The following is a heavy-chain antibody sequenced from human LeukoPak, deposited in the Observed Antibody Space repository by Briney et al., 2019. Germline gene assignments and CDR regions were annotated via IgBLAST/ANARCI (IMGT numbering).Heavy chain of an antibody. Sequence: GGSLRLSCAASGFTFSSYAMHWVRQAPGKGLEWVAVISYDGSNKYYADSVKGRFTISRDNSKNTLYLQMNSLRAEDTAVYYCARDQGVSRDGYQGYFDYWGQGTLVTVSS. CDR3: ARDQGVSRDGYQGYFDY. CDR1: GFTFSSYA. CDR2: ISYDGSNK. V-gene: IGHV3-30-3*01. J-gene: IGHJ4*02. D-gene: IGHD5-24*01.